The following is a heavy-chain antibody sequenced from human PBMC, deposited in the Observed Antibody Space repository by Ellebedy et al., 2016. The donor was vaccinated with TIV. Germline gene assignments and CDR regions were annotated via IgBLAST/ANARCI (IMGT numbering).Heavy chain of an antibody. CDR2: IYYSGST. D-gene: IGHD3-22*01. CDR3: ARTSYYDSSGYPLFDY. J-gene: IGHJ4*02. CDR1: AGSISNYY. V-gene: IGHV4-59*08. Sequence: MPSETLSLTCTVSAGSISNYYWSWIRQPPGKGLEGIGYIYYSGSTNYNPSLTSRVTMSVDSSMNQFSLKLSSVTAADTAVFYCARTSYYDSSGYPLFDYWGQGTLVTVSS.